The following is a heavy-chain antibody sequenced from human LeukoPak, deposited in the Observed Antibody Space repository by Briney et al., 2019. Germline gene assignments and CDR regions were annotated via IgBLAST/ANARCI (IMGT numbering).Heavy chain of an antibody. CDR1: DGSISSYY. D-gene: IGHD6-13*01. J-gene: IGHJ4*02. CDR3: ARSGIAAAGDFVVVTAHFDY. V-gene: IGHV4-4*07. Sequence: SETLSLTCTVSDGSISSYYWSWIRQPAGKGLEWIGRIFPSGSTNYNPSLKSRVTMSIDTSKNQFSLKLSSVTAADTAVYYCARSGIAAAGDFVVVTAHFDYWGQGTLVTVSS. CDR2: IFPSGST.